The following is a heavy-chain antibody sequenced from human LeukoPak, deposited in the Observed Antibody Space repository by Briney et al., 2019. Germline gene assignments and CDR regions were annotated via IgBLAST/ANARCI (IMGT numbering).Heavy chain of an antibody. CDR2: IDPDNSGT. V-gene: IGHV1-2*02. J-gene: IGHJ4*02. Sequence: ASVKVSCKTSGYTFTGYHLHWVRQAPGQGPQWMGWIDPDNSGTKYAQNLQGRVTMTSDTSISTAYMELTSLRSDDTAVYYCATPYDIWSGSDYYFDYWGQGTLVTVSS. CDR1: GYTFTGYH. D-gene: IGHD3-3*01. CDR3: ATPYDIWSGSDYYFDY.